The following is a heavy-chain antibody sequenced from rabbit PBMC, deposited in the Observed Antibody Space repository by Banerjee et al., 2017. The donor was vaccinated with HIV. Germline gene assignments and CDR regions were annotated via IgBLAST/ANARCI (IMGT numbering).Heavy chain of an antibody. V-gene: IGHV1S47*01. CDR2: IDPIFGIT. CDR3: AREVLYAAYAGFGDATIYYFDL. J-gene: IGHJ4*01. CDR1: GFDFSSYG. Sequence: QEQLVESGGGLVQPGGSLKLSCKASGFDFSSYGVSWVRQAPGKGLEWIGYIDPIFGITYFANWVNGRFTISSHNAQNTLFLQLNSLTAADTATYFCAREVLYAAYAGFGDATIYYFDLWGQGTLVTVS. D-gene: IGHD6-1*01.